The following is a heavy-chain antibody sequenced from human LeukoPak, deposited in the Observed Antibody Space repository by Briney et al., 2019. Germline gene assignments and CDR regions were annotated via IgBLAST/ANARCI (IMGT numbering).Heavy chain of an antibody. CDR2: IYLDGSKI. J-gene: IGHJ4*02. CDR3: VRDDSGSVIRGVLHY. Sequence: GGSLRLSCAASGFTLSSYAIHWVRQAPGKGLEWVSVIYLDGSKIYYADSVKGRFTLSRDNSKNTLYLQMNSLIAEDTAVYYCVRDDSGSVIRGVLHYWGQGALVTVSS. CDR1: GFTLSSYA. D-gene: IGHD3-10*01. V-gene: IGHV3-33*08.